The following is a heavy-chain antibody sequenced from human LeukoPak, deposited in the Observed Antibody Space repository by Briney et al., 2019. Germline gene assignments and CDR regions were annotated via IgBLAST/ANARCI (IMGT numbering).Heavy chain of an antibody. D-gene: IGHD3-22*01. CDR1: GFTFSSYA. V-gene: IGHV3-23*01. CDR3: AKDLGGYPNAY. J-gene: IGHJ4*02. CDR2: ISGSGGST. Sequence: GGSLRLSCAASGFTFSSYAMSWVRQAPGKGLEWVSAISGSGGSTYYADSVKGRLTISRDNSKNTLYLQMNSLRAEDTAVYYCAKDLGGYPNAYWGQGTLVTVSS.